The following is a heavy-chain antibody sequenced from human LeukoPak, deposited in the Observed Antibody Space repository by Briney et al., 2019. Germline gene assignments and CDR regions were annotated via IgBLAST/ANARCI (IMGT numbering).Heavy chain of an antibody. D-gene: IGHD5-18*01. CDR3: AKRGSSYGDFDY. CDR2: MHPNSGNT. Sequence: ASVKVSCKASGYTFTSYDINWVRQATGQGLEWMGWMHPNSGNTGYAQKFQGRVTMTRNTSISTAYMELSTLRSEDTAVYYCAKRGSSYGDFDYWGQGTLVTVSS. V-gene: IGHV1-8*01. CDR1: GYTFTSYD. J-gene: IGHJ4*02.